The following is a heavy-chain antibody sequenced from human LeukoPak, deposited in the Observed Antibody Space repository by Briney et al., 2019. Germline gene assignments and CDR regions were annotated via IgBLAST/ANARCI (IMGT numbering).Heavy chain of an antibody. CDR2: IYYSGST. CDR3: ARRRGAWSFDY. J-gene: IGHJ4*02. Sequence: PSDTLSLTCTVSGGSISSSSYYWGWIRQPPGKGLEWIGSIYYSGSTHYNPSLKSRVTISVDTSKNQFSLKLSSVTAADTAVYYCARRRGAWSFDYWGQGTLVTVSS. V-gene: IGHV4-39*01. D-gene: IGHD3-10*01. CDR1: GGSISSSSYY.